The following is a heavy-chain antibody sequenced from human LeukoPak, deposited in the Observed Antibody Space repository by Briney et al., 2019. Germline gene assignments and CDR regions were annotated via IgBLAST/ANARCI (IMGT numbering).Heavy chain of an antibody. V-gene: IGHV3-7*04. CDR1: GFTFSSHW. CDR2: INPDGSVK. D-gene: IGHD1-26*01. Sequence: GGSLRLSCAASGFTFSSHWMSWVRQAPGKGLQWVASINPDGSVKHYVDSVRGRFTISRANADNPLYLQMNTLRAEDTAVYYCARLVGMVTTYDLWGHGTMVSVSS. CDR3: ARLVGMVTTYDL. J-gene: IGHJ3*01.